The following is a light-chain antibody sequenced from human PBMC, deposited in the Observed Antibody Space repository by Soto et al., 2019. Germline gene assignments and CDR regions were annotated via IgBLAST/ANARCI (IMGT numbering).Light chain of an antibody. CDR2: DAS. V-gene: IGKV3-11*01. CDR1: ESVSSY. Sequence: EIVLTQSPATLSLSPGEKATLSCRASESVSSYLAWYQQRPGQGPRLLIFDASNRQYGIPARFSGSGSVTHFTRTISSLEPEDFAVYYCQQRYNWPPTFGQGTKVEIK. CDR3: QQRYNWPPT. J-gene: IGKJ1*01.